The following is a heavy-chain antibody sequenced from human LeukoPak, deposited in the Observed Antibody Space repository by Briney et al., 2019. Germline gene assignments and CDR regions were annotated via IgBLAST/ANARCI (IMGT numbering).Heavy chain of an antibody. Sequence: GASVKVSCKASGYTFTGYYMHWVRQAPGQGLEWMGWINPNSGGTNYAQKFQGRVTMTRDTSISTAYMELSTLRSDDTAVYYCACRGYSYGTVFYYYYMDVWGKGTTVTISS. CDR2: INPNSGGT. CDR3: ACRGYSYGTVFYYYYMDV. CDR1: GYTFTGYY. D-gene: IGHD5-18*01. V-gene: IGHV1-2*02. J-gene: IGHJ6*03.